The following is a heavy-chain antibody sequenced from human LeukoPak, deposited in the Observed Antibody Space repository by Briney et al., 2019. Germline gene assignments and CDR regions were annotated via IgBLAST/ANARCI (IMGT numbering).Heavy chain of an antibody. D-gene: IGHD3-10*01. J-gene: IGHJ4*02. V-gene: IGHV1-2*02. Sequence: ASVKVSCKASGYTLTGYYMHWVRQAPGQGLEWIGWIKPNSGGTNYAQKFQGRVTMTRDTSISTAYMELSRLRSDDTAVYYCAATYYYGSGSYYNIDYWGQGTLVTVSS. CDR1: GYTLTGYY. CDR3: AATYYYGSGSYYNIDY. CDR2: IKPNSGGT.